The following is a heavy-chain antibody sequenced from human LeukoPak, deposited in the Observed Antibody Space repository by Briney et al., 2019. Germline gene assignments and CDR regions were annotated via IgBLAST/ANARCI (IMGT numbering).Heavy chain of an antibody. Sequence: HGGSLSLSCAASGFSFRSAWMSRVRQAPGKGLEWVGRIKSKTDDGTTDYAAPVKGRFSISRDDSKNTLYLQMNRLITEDTAVYYCATADFWSGYYRDAFDIWGQGTMVTVSS. CDR2: IKSKTDDGTT. J-gene: IGHJ3*02. D-gene: IGHD3-3*01. V-gene: IGHV3-15*01. CDR3: ATADFWSGYYRDAFDI. CDR1: GFSFRSAW.